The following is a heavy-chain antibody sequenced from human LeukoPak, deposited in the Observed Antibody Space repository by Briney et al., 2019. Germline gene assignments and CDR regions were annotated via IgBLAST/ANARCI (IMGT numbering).Heavy chain of an antibody. CDR1: GGSISSSSYY. CDR3: ASLWFGELLEGFDY. V-gene: IGHV4-39*01. J-gene: IGHJ4*02. D-gene: IGHD3-10*01. Sequence: SETLSLTCTVSGGSISSSSYYWGWIRRPPGKGLEWIGSIYYSGSTYYNPSLKSRVTISVDTSKNQFSLKLSSVTAADTAVYYCASLWFGELLEGFDYWGQGTLVTVSS. CDR2: IYYSGST.